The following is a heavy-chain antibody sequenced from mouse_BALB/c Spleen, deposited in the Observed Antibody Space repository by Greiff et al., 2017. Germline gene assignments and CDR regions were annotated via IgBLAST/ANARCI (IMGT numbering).Heavy chain of an antibody. V-gene: IGHV1-9*01. CDR1: GYTFSSYW. CDR3: ARSSYYRYDPSAY. Sequence: QVQLQQSGAELMKPGASVKISCKATGYTFSSYWIEWVKQRPGHGLEWIGEILPGSGSTNYNEKFKGKATFTADTSSNTAYMQLSSLTSEDSAVYYCARSSYYRYDPSAYWGQGTLVTVSA. D-gene: IGHD2-14*01. J-gene: IGHJ3*01. CDR2: ILPGSGST.